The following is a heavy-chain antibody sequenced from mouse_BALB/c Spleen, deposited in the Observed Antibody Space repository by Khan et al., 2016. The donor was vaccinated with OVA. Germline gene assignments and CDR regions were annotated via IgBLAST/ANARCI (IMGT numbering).Heavy chain of an antibody. Sequence: IQLVQSGAELVKPGASVKLSCTASGFNIKDTYMHWVKQRPEQGLEWIGRIDPASGNIKYDPKFQGKATITADTSSNTAYLQLSSLTSEDTAVYYCVSPNWFAYWSQGTLVTVSA. CDR2: IDPASGNI. V-gene: IGHV14-3*02. CDR3: VSPNWFAY. J-gene: IGHJ3*01. CDR1: GFNIKDTY.